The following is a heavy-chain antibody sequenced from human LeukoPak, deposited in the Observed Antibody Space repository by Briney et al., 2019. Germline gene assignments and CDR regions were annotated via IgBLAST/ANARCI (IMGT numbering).Heavy chain of an antibody. CDR2: LSGSGGGT. CDR3: AKRGVVIRVFLVGFHKEAYYFDS. D-gene: IGHD3-10*01. CDR1: GITLSNYG. J-gene: IGHJ4*02. V-gene: IGHV3-23*01. Sequence: GGSLRLSCAVSGITLSNYGMGWVRQAPGKGLEWVAGLSGSGGGTNYADSVQGRFTISRDNPKNTLYLQMNSLRAEDTEVYFCAKRGVVIRVFLVGFHKEAYYFDSWGQGALVTVSS.